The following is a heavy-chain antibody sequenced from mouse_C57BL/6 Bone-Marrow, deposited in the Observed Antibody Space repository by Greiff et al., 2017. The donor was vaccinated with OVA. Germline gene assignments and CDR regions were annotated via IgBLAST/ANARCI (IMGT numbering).Heavy chain of an antibody. J-gene: IGHJ3*01. Sequence: VHLVESGPGLVQPSQSLSITCTVSGFSLTSYGVHWVRQSPGKGLEWLGEIWSGGSPDYNADFISRLSISKDNSKSQVFINMNSLQADDTAIYYCAGAYYSNYVFAYWGQGTLVTVSA. D-gene: IGHD2-5*01. CDR3: AGAYYSNYVFAY. CDR2: IWSGGSP. V-gene: IGHV2-2*01. CDR1: GFSLTSYG.